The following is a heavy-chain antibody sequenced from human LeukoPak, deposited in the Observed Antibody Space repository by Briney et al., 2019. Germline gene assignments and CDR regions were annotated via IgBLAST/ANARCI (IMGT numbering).Heavy chain of an antibody. Sequence: GRSLRLSCAASGFTFDDYAMPWVRQAPGKGLEWVSGISWNSGSIGYADSVKGRFTISRDNAKNSLYLQMNSLRAEDTALYYCAKDIDPGIGIVDAFDIWGQGTMVTVSS. D-gene: IGHD1-26*01. J-gene: IGHJ3*02. CDR3: AKDIDPGIGIVDAFDI. CDR1: GFTFDDYA. V-gene: IGHV3-9*01. CDR2: ISWNSGSI.